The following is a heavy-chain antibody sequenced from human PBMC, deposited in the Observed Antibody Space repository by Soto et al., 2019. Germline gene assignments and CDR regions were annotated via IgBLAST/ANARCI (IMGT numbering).Heavy chain of an antibody. V-gene: IGHV3-33*01. J-gene: IGHJ4*02. CDR1: GFTFSSYG. D-gene: IGHD4-17*01. CDR2: IWHDGSNK. Sequence: GGSLRLSCAASGFTFSSYGMHWVRQAPGKGLEWVAVIWHDGSNKYYADSVKGRFTISRDNSKNTLYLQMNSLRAEDTAVYYCARGQMTTVTTLDYWGQGTLVTVSS. CDR3: ARGQMTTVTTLDY.